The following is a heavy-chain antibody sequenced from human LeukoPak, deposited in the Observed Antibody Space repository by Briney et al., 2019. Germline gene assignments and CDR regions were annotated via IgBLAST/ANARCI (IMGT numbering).Heavy chain of an antibody. CDR3: ARAGSGRSYYYYYMDV. J-gene: IGHJ6*03. Sequence: SETLSLTCTVSGGSISSSTYYWAWVRQPPGKGLEWIASIYYSGTTYYNPSLKSRVTISLDTSKNQFSLKLSSVTAADTAVYYCARAGSGRSYYYYYMDVWGKGTTVTISS. V-gene: IGHV4-39*07. CDR1: GGSISSSTYY. CDR2: IYYSGTT. D-gene: IGHD3-10*01.